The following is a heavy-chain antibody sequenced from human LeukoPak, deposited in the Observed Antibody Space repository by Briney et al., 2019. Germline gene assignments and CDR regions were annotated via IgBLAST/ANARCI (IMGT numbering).Heavy chain of an antibody. CDR1: GYTLTELS. D-gene: IGHD2-2*01. CDR3: ATTVVPAPMGQRIWYFDL. V-gene: IGHV1-24*01. CDR2: LDPKDGET. J-gene: IGHJ2*01. Sequence: GASVTVSFKGSGYTLTELSMHWVRQAPGKGREWMGGLDPKDGETIYAQKCQGRVTMTEDTSTDTDYMELRSLSSEDKDVSYCATTVVPAPMGQRIWYFDLWGRGTLVTVSS.